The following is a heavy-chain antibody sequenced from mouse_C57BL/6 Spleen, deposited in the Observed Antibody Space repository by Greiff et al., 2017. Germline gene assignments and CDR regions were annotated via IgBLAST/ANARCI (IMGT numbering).Heavy chain of an antibody. J-gene: IGHJ4*01. Sequence: EVQLQQSGPELVKPGASVKISCKASGYSFTGYYMNWVKQSPEKSLEWIGEINPSTGGTTYNQKFKAKATLTVDKSSSTAYMQLKSLTSEDSAVYYCARARSTMVTTGEYYYAMDYWGQGTSVTVSS. D-gene: IGHD2-2*01. CDR2: INPSTGGT. CDR3: ARARSTMVTTGEYYYAMDY. V-gene: IGHV1-42*01. CDR1: GYSFTGYY.